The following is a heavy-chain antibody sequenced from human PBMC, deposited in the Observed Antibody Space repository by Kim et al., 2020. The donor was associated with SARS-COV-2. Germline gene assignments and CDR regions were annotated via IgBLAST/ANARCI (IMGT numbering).Heavy chain of an antibody. D-gene: IGHD1-1*01. CDR3: ARDPRTGTSN. V-gene: IGHV1-69*13. Sequence: SVTVSCKASGGTFSSYAISWVRQAPGQGLECMGGIIPIFGTANYAQKFQGRVTITADESTSTAYMELSSLRSEDTAVYYCARDPRTGTSNWGQGTLVTVSS. CDR2: IIPIFGTA. CDR1: GGTFSSYA. J-gene: IGHJ4*02.